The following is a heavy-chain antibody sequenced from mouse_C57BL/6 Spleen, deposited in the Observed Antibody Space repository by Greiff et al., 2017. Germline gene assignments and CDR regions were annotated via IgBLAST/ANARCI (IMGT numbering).Heavy chain of an antibody. D-gene: IGHD2-4*01. CDR1: GYTFTSYW. CDR3: ARSYDCADY. J-gene: IGHJ2*01. Sequence: VQLQQPGAELVRPGSSVKLSCKASGYTFTSYWMDWVKQRPGQGLEWIGNIYSSDSETHYNQKFKDKATLTVDKSSSTAYMQLSSLTSEDSAVYYCARSYDCADYWGQGTTLTVSS. V-gene: IGHV1-61*01. CDR2: IYSSDSET.